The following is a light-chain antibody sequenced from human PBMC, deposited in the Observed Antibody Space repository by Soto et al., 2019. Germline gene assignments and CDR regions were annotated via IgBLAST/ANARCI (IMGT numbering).Light chain of an antibody. J-gene: IGKJ1*01. CDR3: HQYGDSPPT. CDR1: QSVSSNS. Sequence: EIVLTQSPGTLSLSPGESATLSCRASQSVSSNSLAWYRRNPGQPPSLLIYGTSTRATDIPPRFSGSGSGTDFTLTITRLEPEDFAVYFCHQYGDSPPTFGQGTKVEVK. CDR2: GTS. V-gene: IGKV3-20*01.